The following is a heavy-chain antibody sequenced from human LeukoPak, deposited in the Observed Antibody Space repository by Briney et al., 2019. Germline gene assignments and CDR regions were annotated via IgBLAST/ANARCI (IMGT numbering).Heavy chain of an antibody. D-gene: IGHD6-19*01. Sequence: SQTLSLTCTVSGGSISSGGYYWSWIRQPPGKGLEWIGYIYYSGSTYYNPSLKSRVTISVDTSKNQFSLKLSSVTAADTAVYYCARGGIAVAGTGGFANYWGQGTLVTVSS. J-gene: IGHJ4*02. CDR2: IYYSGST. CDR1: GGSISSGGYY. V-gene: IGHV4-30-4*08. CDR3: ARGGIAVAGTGGFANY.